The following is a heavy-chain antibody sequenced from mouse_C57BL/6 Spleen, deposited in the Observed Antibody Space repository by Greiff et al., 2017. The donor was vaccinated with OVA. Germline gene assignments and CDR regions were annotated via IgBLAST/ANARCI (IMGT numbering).Heavy chain of an antibody. CDR1: GYTFTSYW. CDR3: ARRGKNDGCFDY. Sequence: VQLQQPGAELVMPGASVKLSCKASGYTFTSYWMHWVKQRPGQGLEWIGELDPSDSYTNYNQKFKGKSTLTVDKSSSTAYMQLSSLTSEDSAVYYCARRGKNDGCFDYWGQGTTLTVSS. CDR2: LDPSDSYT. D-gene: IGHD2-3*01. J-gene: IGHJ2*01. V-gene: IGHV1-69*01.